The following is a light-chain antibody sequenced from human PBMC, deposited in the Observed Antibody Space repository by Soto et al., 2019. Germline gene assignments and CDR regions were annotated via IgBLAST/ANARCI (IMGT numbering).Light chain of an antibody. CDR1: QGITNY. Sequence: DIQLTQSPSLLSASVGDRVTITCRASQGITNYLAWYQQKPRTAPKLLIYGASTLQSGVPSRISGGGSGTGFTLTISSLQPEDFATYYCQQLNSYPLTFGQGTRLEIK. J-gene: IGKJ5*01. V-gene: IGKV1-9*01. CDR2: GAS. CDR3: QQLNSYPLT.